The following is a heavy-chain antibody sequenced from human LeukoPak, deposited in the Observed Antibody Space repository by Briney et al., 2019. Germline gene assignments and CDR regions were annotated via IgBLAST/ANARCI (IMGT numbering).Heavy chain of an antibody. CDR1: GLTFSSNS. CDR3: ARDFRFGTKPAAADC. Sequence: PGGSLRLSCAASGLTFSSNSMNWVRQAPGKGLEWVSYISSSSAAIYYADSVKGRFTISRDNAKNSLYLQMNSLRDEDTAVYYCARDFRFGTKPAAADCWGQGTLVTVSS. J-gene: IGHJ4*02. CDR2: ISSSSAAI. D-gene: IGHD2-2*01. V-gene: IGHV3-48*02.